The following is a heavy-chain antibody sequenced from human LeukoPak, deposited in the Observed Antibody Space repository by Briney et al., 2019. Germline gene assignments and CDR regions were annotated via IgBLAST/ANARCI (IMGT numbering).Heavy chain of an antibody. V-gene: IGHV3-23*01. CDR1: GFTFNNYA. Sequence: PGGSLRLSCAASGFTFNNYAMTWVRQAPGKGLEWVSTINTGGGTYYAASVKGRFTLPRENSRNTLYLQMNSLRAEDTAVYYCARDLHEYYFDYWGQGTLVTVSS. J-gene: IGHJ4*02. CDR3: ARDLHEYYFDY. CDR2: INTGGGT.